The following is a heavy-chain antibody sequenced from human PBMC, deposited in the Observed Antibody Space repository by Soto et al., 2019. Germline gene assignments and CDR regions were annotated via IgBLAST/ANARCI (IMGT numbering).Heavy chain of an antibody. J-gene: IGHJ4*02. CDR3: ARSPPGWLSFDY. D-gene: IGHD3-22*01. V-gene: IGHV4-4*07. Sequence: SETLSLTCSVSGGSISGYYWSWIRQPAGKGLEWIGRVYTSGNANYNPSLKSRVTMSVDTSKNQFSLKLSSVTAADTAVYYFARSPPGWLSFDYWGRGTLVTVSS. CDR1: GGSISGYY. CDR2: VYTSGNA.